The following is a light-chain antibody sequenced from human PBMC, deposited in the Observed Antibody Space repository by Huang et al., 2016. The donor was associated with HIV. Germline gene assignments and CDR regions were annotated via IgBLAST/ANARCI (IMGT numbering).Light chain of an antibody. CDR3: QQYTNWPRT. J-gene: IGKJ1*01. CDR2: GAS. Sequence: EIVMTQSPATLSVFPGERATLSCRASQSVSSDLAWYQQKPGQSPRLLLHGASTGATGIPARFSGSGSGTEFTLTISSLQSEDFAVYYCQQYTNWPRTFGQGTKVEIK. V-gene: IGKV3-15*01. CDR1: QSVSSD.